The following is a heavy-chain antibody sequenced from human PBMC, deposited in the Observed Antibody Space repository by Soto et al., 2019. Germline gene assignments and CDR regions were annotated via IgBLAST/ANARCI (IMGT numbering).Heavy chain of an antibody. CDR2: IIPILGIA. D-gene: IGHD2-2*03. Sequence: GASVKVSCKASGGTFSSYTISWVRQAPGQGLEWMGRIIPILGIANYAQKFQGRVTITADKSTSTAYMELSSLRSEDTAVYYCARPIGYCSSTSCRDDAFDIWGQGTMVTVSS. J-gene: IGHJ3*02. CDR3: ARPIGYCSSTSCRDDAFDI. CDR1: GGTFSSYT. V-gene: IGHV1-69*02.